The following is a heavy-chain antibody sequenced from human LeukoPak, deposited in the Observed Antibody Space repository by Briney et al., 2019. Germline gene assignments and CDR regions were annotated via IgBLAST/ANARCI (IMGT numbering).Heavy chain of an antibody. D-gene: IGHD5-18*01. CDR1: GYTFTGYF. Sequence: GASVKVSCKASGYTFTGYFIHWVRQAPGQGLEWMGWVNHNNGDTNYAQKFQGRVTMTRDTSISTDFMDLSRLRSDDTAVYYCAYYSYAAAFDYWGQGTLVSVST. V-gene: IGHV1-2*02. CDR2: VNHNNGDT. CDR3: AYYSYAAAFDY. J-gene: IGHJ4*02.